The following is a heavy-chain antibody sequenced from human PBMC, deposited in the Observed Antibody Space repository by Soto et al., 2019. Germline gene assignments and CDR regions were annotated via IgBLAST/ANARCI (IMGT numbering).Heavy chain of an antibody. V-gene: IGHV1-18*01. CDR2: ISAYTDTP. J-gene: IGHJ4*02. D-gene: IGHD3-9*01. CDR1: VYTFTDVV. CDR3: ARVIKGVEAWLEH. Sequence: ASLKVAGNSSVYTFTDVVVTCVLRAPGQGLECIGWISAYTDTPNYAQKFQCIVTMTIDTSTSTAYMDLRSLTSDDTAVYYCARVIKGVEAWLEHWGKGNMVSVS.